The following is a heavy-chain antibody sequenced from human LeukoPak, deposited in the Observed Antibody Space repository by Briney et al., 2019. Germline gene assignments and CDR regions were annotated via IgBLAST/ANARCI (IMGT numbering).Heavy chain of an antibody. CDR3: AREGGSGSYFED. D-gene: IGHD3-10*01. CDR2: IRSSSSTT. CDR1: GFIFSSYS. Sequence: GGSRRLSVAASGFIFSSYSMNWFRQAPGKGLKWISYIRSSSSTTYYADSVRGRFTISRDNAKNSLYLQMNSLRDEDTAVYYCAREGGSGSYFEDWGQGTLVTVSS. J-gene: IGHJ4*02. V-gene: IGHV3-48*02.